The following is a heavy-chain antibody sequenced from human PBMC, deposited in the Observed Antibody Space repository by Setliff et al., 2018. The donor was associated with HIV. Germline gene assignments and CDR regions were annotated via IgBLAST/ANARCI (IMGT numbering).Heavy chain of an antibody. V-gene: IGHV1-69*05. J-gene: IGHJ6*03. CDR1: GGSFSSYA. D-gene: IGHD3-3*01. CDR3: ARDGYYNFWSGYGYYYYYMDV. Sequence: SVKVSCKASGGSFSSYAISWVRQAPGQGLEWMGGIIPIFGTAKYAQKFQGRVTITTDESTSTAYMELSSLGSEDTAVYYCARDGYYNFWSGYGYYYYYMDVWGKGTTVTVSS. CDR2: IIPIFGTA.